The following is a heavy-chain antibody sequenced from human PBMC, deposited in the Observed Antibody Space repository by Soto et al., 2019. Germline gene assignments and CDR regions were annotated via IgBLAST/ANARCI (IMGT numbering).Heavy chain of an antibody. CDR1: GYTFTSYD. D-gene: IGHD5-12*01. Sequence: QVQLVQSGAEGKKPGASVKVSCKASGYTFTSYDINWVRPATEQGLEWMGWLNPNSGNTGYAQKLQGRVNMTRNTSISTAYMELSSMRSADSAVYYCARGGVAPQPDFYYYYYGMDVWGQGTTVTVSS. J-gene: IGHJ6*02. V-gene: IGHV1-8*01. CDR3: ARGGVAPQPDFYYYYYGMDV. CDR2: LNPNSGNT.